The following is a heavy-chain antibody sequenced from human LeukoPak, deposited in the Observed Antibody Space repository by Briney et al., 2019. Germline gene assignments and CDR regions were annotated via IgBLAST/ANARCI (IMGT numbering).Heavy chain of an antibody. CDR1: GSSISRHY. D-gene: IGHD3-3*01. J-gene: IGHJ3*02. V-gene: IGHV4-59*11. Sequence: SETLSLTCTVSGSSISRHYWSWIRQPPGKGLEWIGYIYYSGSTNYNPSPKSRVTISVDTSKNQFSLKLSSVTAADTAVYYCARLNFGVVIYYAFDIWGQGTMVTVSS. CDR2: IYYSGST. CDR3: ARLNFGVVIYYAFDI.